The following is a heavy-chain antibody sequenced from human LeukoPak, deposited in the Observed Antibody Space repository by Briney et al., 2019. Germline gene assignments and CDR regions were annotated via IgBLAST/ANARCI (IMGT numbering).Heavy chain of an antibody. V-gene: IGHV4-59*01. CDR3: ARGALDADYTSHYYYYMDV. Sequence: SETLSLTCTVSGGSISSYYWSWIRQPPGKGLEWIGYVYYSGSTNYNPSLKSRLTISVDTSKHQFSLKLSSVTAADTAVYYCARGALDADYTSHYYYYMDVWGKGTTVTVSS. D-gene: IGHD4-17*01. J-gene: IGHJ6*03. CDR2: VYYSGST. CDR1: GGSISSYY.